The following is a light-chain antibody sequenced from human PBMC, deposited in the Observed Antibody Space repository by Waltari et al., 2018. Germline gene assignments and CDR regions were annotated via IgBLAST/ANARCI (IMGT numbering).Light chain of an antibody. CDR1: QNIRSY. CDR2: GAS. CDR3: QQGYISLT. V-gene: IGKV1-39*01. J-gene: IGKJ4*01. Sequence: DMQMTQSPSSLSASVGDRVTITCRASQNIRSYLNWYQQRPGKAPKLLIYGASNLQSWVPSRFSGSGSGTDFTLTISGLQPEDFATYDCQQGYISLTFGGGTKVEMK.